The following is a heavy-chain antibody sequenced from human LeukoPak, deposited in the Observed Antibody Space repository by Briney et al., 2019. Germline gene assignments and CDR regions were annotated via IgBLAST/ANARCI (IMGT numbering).Heavy chain of an antibody. Sequence: SVKVPFKASGGPFSSYAISWVRRAPGQGLEWMGGIIPIFGTANYSQKFKGRVTITTDESTSTAYMEMSSLRSEDTAVYYCARDPAWDCSGGSCYSGLDYWGQGTLGTVSS. CDR2: IIPIFGTA. V-gene: IGHV1-69*05. J-gene: IGHJ4*02. CDR3: ARDPAWDCSGGSCYSGLDY. D-gene: IGHD2-15*01. CDR1: GGPFSSYA.